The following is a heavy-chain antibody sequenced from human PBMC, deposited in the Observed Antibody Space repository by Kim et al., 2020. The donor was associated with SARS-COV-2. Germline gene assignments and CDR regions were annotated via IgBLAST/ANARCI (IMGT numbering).Heavy chain of an antibody. J-gene: IGHJ6*02. CDR1: GFTFSSYG. V-gene: IGHV3-30*18. D-gene: IGHD3-10*01. CDR2: ISYLGTDA. CDR3: AKEGLEWLGELPHLYAMDV. Sequence: GGSLRLSCVASGFTFSSYGMHWVRQAPGKGLEWVAVISYLGTDAHYADSVKGRFTVSRDNSKNTLYLQMNSLRSDDTAVYYCAKEGLEWLGELPHLYAMDVWGQGTTVTVSS.